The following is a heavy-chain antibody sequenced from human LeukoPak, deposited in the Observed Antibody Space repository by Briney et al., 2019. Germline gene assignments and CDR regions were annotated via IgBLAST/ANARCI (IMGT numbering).Heavy chain of an antibody. D-gene: IGHD3-22*01. Sequence: GASVKVSCKASGYTFSSCAINWVRQAPGQGLEYMGWIDIKTGNPTYAQGFTGRFVFSLDTSVSTAYLQISSLKAEDTAVYYCAIHPSDSSGYFSYWGQGALVTVSS. CDR3: AIHPSDSSGYFSY. V-gene: IGHV7-4-1*02. J-gene: IGHJ4*02. CDR1: GYTFSSCA. CDR2: IDIKTGNP.